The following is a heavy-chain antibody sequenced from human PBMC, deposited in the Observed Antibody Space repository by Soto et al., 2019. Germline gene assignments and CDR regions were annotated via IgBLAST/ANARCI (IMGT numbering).Heavy chain of an antibody. CDR3: AKDQGIAASHGID. D-gene: IGHD6-13*01. J-gene: IGHJ3*01. V-gene: IGHV3-30*18. Sequence: QVQLVESGGGVVEPGRSLRLSCAACGFTFNNYGLHWVRQAPGKGLEWVAVISNDGSDKYYADSVKGRLTISRDNSKNTVYLQMNMLRAEDTAVYYCAKDQGIAASHGIDWGQGTMVTVSS. CDR1: GFTFNNYG. CDR2: ISNDGSDK.